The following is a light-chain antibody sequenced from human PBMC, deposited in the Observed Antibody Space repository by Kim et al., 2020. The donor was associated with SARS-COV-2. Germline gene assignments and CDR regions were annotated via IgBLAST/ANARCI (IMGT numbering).Light chain of an antibody. CDR3: QQYYSFPWT. Sequence: ASIGDRVSINCRASQRISTYVAWYQQKPGTAPKLLIYGVSTLQSGVPSRFSGSGSGTDFTLTISTLQSEDFATYFCQQYYSFPWTFGQGTKVDIK. CDR2: GVS. J-gene: IGKJ1*01. CDR1: QRISTY. V-gene: IGKV1-8*01.